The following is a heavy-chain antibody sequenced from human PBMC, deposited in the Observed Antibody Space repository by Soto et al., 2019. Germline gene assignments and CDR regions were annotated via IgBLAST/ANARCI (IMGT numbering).Heavy chain of an antibody. CDR2: INPSGGST. Sequence: ASVKVSCKASGYTFTSYYMHWVRQAPGQGLEWMGIINPSGGSTSYAQKFQGRVTMTRDTSTSTVYMELSSLRSEDTAVYYCASLPMITFGGVTHDWFDPWGQGTLVTVSS. CDR1: GYTFTSYY. D-gene: IGHD3-16*01. CDR3: ASLPMITFGGVTHDWFDP. V-gene: IGHV1-46*03. J-gene: IGHJ5*02.